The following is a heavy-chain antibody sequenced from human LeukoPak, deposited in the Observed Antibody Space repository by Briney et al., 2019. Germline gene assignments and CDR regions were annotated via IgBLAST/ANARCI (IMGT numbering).Heavy chain of an antibody. J-gene: IGHJ4*02. CDR3: AKDYYYDSSGYLGFDY. CDR2: ISWNSGSI. Sequence: PGRSLRLSCAASGFTFDDYAMHWVRQAPGKGLEWVSGISWNSGSIGYADSVKGRFTISRDNAKNSLYLQMNSLRAEDTALYYCAKDYYYDSSGYLGFDYWGQGTLVTVSS. CDR1: GFTFDDYA. V-gene: IGHV3-9*01. D-gene: IGHD3-22*01.